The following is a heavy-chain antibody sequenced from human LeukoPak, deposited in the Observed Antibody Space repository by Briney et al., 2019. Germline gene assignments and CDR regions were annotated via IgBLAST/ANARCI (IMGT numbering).Heavy chain of an antibody. J-gene: IGHJ4*02. CDR3: AIHSSSWDYYFDY. CDR1: GGTFSSYA. V-gene: IGHV1-69*05. D-gene: IGHD6-13*01. Sequence: SVKVSCKASGGTFSSYAISWVRQAPGQGLEWMGRIIPIFGTANYAQKFQGRATITTDESTSTAYMELSSLRSEDTAVYYCAIHSSSWDYYFDYWGQGTLVTVSS. CDR2: IIPIFGTA.